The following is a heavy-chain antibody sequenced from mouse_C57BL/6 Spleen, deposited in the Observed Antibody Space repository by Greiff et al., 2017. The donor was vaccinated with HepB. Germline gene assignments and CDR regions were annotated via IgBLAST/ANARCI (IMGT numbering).Heavy chain of an antibody. J-gene: IGHJ1*03. CDR1: GFSLTSYG. D-gene: IGHD1-1*01. Sequence: QVQLQQSGPGLVQPSQSLSITCTVSGFSLTSYGVHWVRQSPGKGLEWLGVIWSGGSTDYNAAFISRLSISKDNSKSQVFFKMNSLQADDTAIYYCARNLDGSSWYFDVWGTGTTVTVSS. V-gene: IGHV2-2*01. CDR2: IWSGGST. CDR3: ARNLDGSSWYFDV.